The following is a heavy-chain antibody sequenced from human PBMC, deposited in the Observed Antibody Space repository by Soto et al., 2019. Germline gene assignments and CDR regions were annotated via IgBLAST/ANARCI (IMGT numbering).Heavy chain of an antibody. CDR1: GFTFSDYY. Sequence: PGGSLRLSCAASGFTFSDYYMSWIRQAPGKGLEWVSYISSSGSTIYYADSVKGRFTISRDNAKNSLYLQMNSLRAEDTAVYYCARGSYNWNDHRPIEGIVYWGQGTLVTVSS. D-gene: IGHD1-20*01. J-gene: IGHJ4*02. CDR3: ARGSYNWNDHRPIEGIVY. V-gene: IGHV3-11*01. CDR2: ISSSGSTI.